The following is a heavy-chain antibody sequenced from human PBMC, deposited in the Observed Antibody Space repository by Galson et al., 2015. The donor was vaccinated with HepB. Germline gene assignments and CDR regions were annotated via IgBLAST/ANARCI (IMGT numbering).Heavy chain of an antibody. CDR1: GYTFTGYY. CDR3: ARDLCTVYGSGSYYLDY. J-gene: IGHJ4*02. D-gene: IGHD3-10*01. CDR2: INPNSGGT. V-gene: IGHV1-2*06. Sequence: SVKVSCKASGYTFTGYYMHWVRQAPGQGLEWVGRINPNSGGTNHAQKFQGRATMTSDTSISTAYMELSRLRADDTAVFYCARDLCTVYGSGSYYLDYWGQGTLVTVSS.